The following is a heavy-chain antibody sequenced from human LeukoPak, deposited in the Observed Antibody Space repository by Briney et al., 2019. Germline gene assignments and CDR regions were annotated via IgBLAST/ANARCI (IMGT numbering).Heavy chain of an antibody. J-gene: IGHJ4*02. CDR1: GNYW. CDR3: VSFYETY. Sequence: GGSLRLSCAASGNYWMHWVRQAPGKGLVWVSHINSDGSWTSYADSVKGRFTISKDDAKNTVYLQMNNLRAEDTAVHYCVSFYETYWGRGTLVTVSS. CDR2: INSDGSWT. V-gene: IGHV3-74*01. D-gene: IGHD2-2*01.